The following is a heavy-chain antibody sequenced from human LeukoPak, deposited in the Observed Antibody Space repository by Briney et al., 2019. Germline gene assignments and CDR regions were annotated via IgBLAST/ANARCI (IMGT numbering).Heavy chain of an antibody. D-gene: IGHD3-22*01. Sequence: PSETLSLTCAVYGGSFSGYYWSWIRQPPGKGLEWIGEINHSGSTNYNPSLRSRVIISVDTSKNQFSLKLSSVTAADTAVYYCARLRGGDGSVFRPFDYRGQGTLVTVSS. CDR3: ARLRGGDGSVFRPFDY. V-gene: IGHV4-34*01. CDR1: GGSFSGYY. J-gene: IGHJ4*02. CDR2: INHSGST.